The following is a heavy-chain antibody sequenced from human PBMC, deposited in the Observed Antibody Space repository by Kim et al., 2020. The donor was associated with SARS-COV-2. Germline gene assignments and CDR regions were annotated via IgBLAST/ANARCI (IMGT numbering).Heavy chain of an antibody. Sequence: SETLSLTCAVYGGSFSGYYWSWIRQPPGKGLEWIGEINHSGSTNYNPSLKSRVTISVDTSKNQFSLKLSSVTAADTAVYYCARGRQWLVLRYYYYYGMDVWGQGTTVTVSS. J-gene: IGHJ6*02. CDR2: INHSGST. D-gene: IGHD6-19*01. CDR3: ARGRQWLVLRYYYYYGMDV. V-gene: IGHV4-34*01. CDR1: GGSFSGYY.